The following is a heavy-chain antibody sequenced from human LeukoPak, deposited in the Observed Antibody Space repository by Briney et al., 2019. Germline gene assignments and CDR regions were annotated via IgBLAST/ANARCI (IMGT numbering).Heavy chain of an antibody. CDR3: AKADVPQSPLGDLSPWGVFDY. CDR2: ISPNSGGA. Sequence: ASVKVSCKASGYTFTGYYFHWLRQAPGQGREWMGLISPNSGGAQSSQTFQGRVPMTRATSINTAYMELRSLTSADTAFYYCAKADVPQSPLGDLSPWGVFDYWGQGTLVTVSS. D-gene: IGHD3-16*02. V-gene: IGHV1-2*02. J-gene: IGHJ4*02. CDR1: GYTFTGYY.